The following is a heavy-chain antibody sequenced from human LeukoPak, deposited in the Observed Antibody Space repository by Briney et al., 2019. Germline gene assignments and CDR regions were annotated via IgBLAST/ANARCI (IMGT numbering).Heavy chain of an antibody. CDR2: ISSSGST. CDR3: ARGGDSSGSIRSAFDI. CDR1: GFTVSSNY. J-gene: IGHJ3*02. D-gene: IGHD3-22*01. V-gene: IGHV3-53*01. Sequence: GGSLRLSCAASGFTVSSNYMSWVRQAPGKGLEWVSVISSSGSTYYADSVKGRFTISRDNSKNTQYLQMNSLRAEDTAVYYCARGGDSSGSIRSAFDIWGQGTMVTVSS.